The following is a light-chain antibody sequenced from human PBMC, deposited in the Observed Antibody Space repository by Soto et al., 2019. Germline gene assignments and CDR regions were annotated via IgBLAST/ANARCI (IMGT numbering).Light chain of an antibody. V-gene: IGKV1-6*01. CDR3: LQDYSHPPP. Sequence: AIRMTQSPSALSVSLGDSVAITCRASQDIKNDLAWYRHRPGTAHKLLIYAATALQSGVPLRVSGSGSCTDFTLTIRNLKTEDSATYYCLQDYSHPPPFGKENRLEIK. CDR2: AAT. J-gene: IGKJ2*01. CDR1: QDIKND.